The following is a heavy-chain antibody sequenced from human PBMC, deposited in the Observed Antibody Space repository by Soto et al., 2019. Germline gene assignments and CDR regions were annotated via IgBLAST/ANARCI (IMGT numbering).Heavy chain of an antibody. CDR3: AKEGEYSSGWDNLDY. V-gene: IGHV3-23*01. J-gene: IGHJ4*02. CDR2: LSGSGGST. CDR1: GFTFSSYA. D-gene: IGHD6-19*01. Sequence: EVQLLESGGGLVQPGGSLRLSCAASGFTFSSYAMSWVRQAPGKGLEWVSALSGSGGSTYYADSVKGRFTISRDNSKKTRYLQMNSLRAEDTAVYYCAKEGEYSSGWDNLDYWGQGTLVTVSS.